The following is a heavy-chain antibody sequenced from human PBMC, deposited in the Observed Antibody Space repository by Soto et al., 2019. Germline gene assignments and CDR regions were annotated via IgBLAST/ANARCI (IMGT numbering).Heavy chain of an antibody. D-gene: IGHD3-9*01. J-gene: IGHJ6*03. Sequence: EVRLVESGGGVVKPGGSLRLSCAASGFTFSAFSMNWVRQAPGKGLEWLSSINEDSNYIYYGDSLRGRSTISRDNAKDSLYLQIDSLRAEDTAVYYCVRHFLRYFRSGYMDVWGDGATVIVS. CDR2: INEDSNYI. CDR3: VRHFLRYFRSGYMDV. CDR1: GFTFSAFS. V-gene: IGHV3-21*02.